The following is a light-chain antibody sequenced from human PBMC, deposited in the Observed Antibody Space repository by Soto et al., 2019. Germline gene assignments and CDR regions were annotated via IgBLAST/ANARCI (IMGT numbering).Light chain of an antibody. CDR2: DAS. CDR1: QSISVW. Sequence: DIQMTQSPSTLSASVGDRVTITCRASQSISVWLAWYQQKPGKAPKVLIYDASTLESGVPSRFSGSGSGTVFSLTIRSVHPDDVVTYFCQQYNSYSLTFGGGTKVEIK. V-gene: IGKV1-5*01. CDR3: QQYNSYSLT. J-gene: IGKJ4*01.